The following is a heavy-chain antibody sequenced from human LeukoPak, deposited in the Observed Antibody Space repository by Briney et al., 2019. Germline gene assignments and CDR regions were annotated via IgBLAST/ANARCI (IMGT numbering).Heavy chain of an antibody. CDR3: ARDFKEADP. CDR2: ISTDGSST. J-gene: IGHJ5*02. CDR1: EFTFSSYW. Sequence: GGSLRLSCEDSEFTFSSYWMHWVRQAPGKGLVWVSRISTDGSSTSYADSVKGRFTISRDNARKTLYLQMNSVRAEDTAVYYCARDFKEADPWGQGTLVAVSS. V-gene: IGHV3-74*01.